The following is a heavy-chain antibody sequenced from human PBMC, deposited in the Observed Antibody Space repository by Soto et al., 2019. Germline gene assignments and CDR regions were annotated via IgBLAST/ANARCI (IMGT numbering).Heavy chain of an antibody. J-gene: IGHJ3*02. D-gene: IGHD2-15*01. Sequence: EVPLVESGGGLVRPGGSLRLSCAASGFTFSGYSMHWVRQAPGNGLEWVSSNSSSSIYIYYADSVKGRFTISRDNVKNSLYMQMSRLRAEDTAVYYCARGSVEAAYGLAFDIWGQGTMVTVSS. CDR2: NSSSSIYI. CDR3: ARGSVEAAYGLAFDI. CDR1: GFTFSGYS. V-gene: IGHV3-21*01.